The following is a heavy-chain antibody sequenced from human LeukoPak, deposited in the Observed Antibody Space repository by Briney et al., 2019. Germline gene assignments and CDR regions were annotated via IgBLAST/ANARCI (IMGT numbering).Heavy chain of an antibody. CDR3: ARAAVPAAHLDY. J-gene: IGHJ4*02. V-gene: IGHV3-23*01. D-gene: IGHD6-19*01. Sequence: GGPVTLPCGACGFTLNNYAMSGPPEATEKAVEGVSAFSGSGGSTYYADSVKGRFTISRDNSKNTLSRQMNSLRAEDTAVYYCARAAVPAAHLDYWGQGTLVTVSS. CDR2: FSGSGGST. CDR1: GFTLNNYA.